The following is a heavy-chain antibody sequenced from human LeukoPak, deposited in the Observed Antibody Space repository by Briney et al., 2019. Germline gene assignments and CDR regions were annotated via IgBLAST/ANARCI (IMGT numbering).Heavy chain of an antibody. J-gene: IGHJ4*02. CDR2: ISGSGGGT. D-gene: IGHD3-10*01. V-gene: IGHV3-23*01. CDR3: AKVGYYGSGSYFFPSDY. Sequence: GGSLRLSCAASGFTFSSYAMSWVRQAPGKGLEWVSAISGSGGGTYYADSVKGRFTISRDSSKNTLYLQMNSLRAEDTAIYYCAKVGYYGSGSYFFPSDYWGQGTLVTVSS. CDR1: GFTFSSYA.